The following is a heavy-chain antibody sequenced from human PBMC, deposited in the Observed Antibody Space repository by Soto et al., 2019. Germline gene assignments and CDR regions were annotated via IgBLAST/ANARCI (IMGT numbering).Heavy chain of an antibody. J-gene: IGHJ4*02. D-gene: IGHD4-17*01. V-gene: IGHV4-34*01. CDR1: GGSFSDYI. CDR3: ARMTTVVTPRTYYFDY. CDR2: INHSGST. Sequence: SETLSLTCDVYGGSFSDYIWTWIRQTPGKGLQWIGQINHSGSTYYNPSLKGRVTISVDTSQNQFSLKLSSVTAADTAVYYCARMTTVVTPRTYYFDYWGQGTLVTVSS.